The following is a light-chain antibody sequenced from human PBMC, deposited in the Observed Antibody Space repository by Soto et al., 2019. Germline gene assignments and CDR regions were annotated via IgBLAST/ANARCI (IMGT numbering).Light chain of an antibody. Sequence: EIVLTQTPGTLSLSPGERATLSCRASQSVTSSHLAWYQQKPGQAPRLLIYGASTRATGIPDRFRGSGSDTDFSLPIRRLDPEDFAMYYCLLYFSPDRYTFGPGTKVQIK. CDR1: QSVTSSH. CDR2: GAS. J-gene: IGKJ2*01. V-gene: IGKV3-20*01. CDR3: LLYFSPDRYT.